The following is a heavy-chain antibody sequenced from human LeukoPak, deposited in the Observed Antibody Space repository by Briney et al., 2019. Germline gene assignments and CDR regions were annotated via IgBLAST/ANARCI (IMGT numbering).Heavy chain of an antibody. D-gene: IGHD3-22*01. J-gene: IGHJ4*02. Sequence: GGSLRLSCAASGFTFSDYYMSWIRQAPGKGLEWVSSISSSSSYIYYADSVKGRFTISRDNAKNSLYLQMNSLRAEDTAVYYCARSSGYYYVADKYFDYWGQGTLVTVSS. CDR1: GFTFSDYY. CDR3: ARSSGYYYVADKYFDY. CDR2: ISSSSSYI. V-gene: IGHV3-11*06.